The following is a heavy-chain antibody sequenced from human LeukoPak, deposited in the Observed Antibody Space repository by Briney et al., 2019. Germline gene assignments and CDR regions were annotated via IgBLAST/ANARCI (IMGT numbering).Heavy chain of an antibody. J-gene: IGHJ5*02. V-gene: IGHV4-59*11. D-gene: IGHD2-2*01. CDR1: GGSISSHY. CDR2: IYYIGST. Sequence: PPETLSLTCTVSGGSISSHYWSWIRQPPGKGLEWIGYIYYIGSTNSNPSLKSRATISVATSKNQFSLKLSSVTAADTAVHYCEREYCSSTSCRFSDWFDPCGQGTLVTVSS. CDR3: EREYCSSTSCRFSDWFDP.